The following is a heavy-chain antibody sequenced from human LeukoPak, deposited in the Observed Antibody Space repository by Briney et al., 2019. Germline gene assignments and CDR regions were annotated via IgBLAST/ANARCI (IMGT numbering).Heavy chain of an antibody. CDR1: GYSISSGYY. D-gene: IGHD6-13*01. J-gene: IGHJ4*02. CDR3: ARDRNVYSSSWTSDY. Sequence: SETLSLTCTVSGYSISSGYYWGWIRQPPGKGLEWIGSIYYSGSTYYNPSLKSRVTISVDTSKNQFSLKLSSVTAADTAVYYCARDRNVYSSSWTSDYWGQGTLVTVSS. V-gene: IGHV4-38-2*02. CDR2: IYYSGST.